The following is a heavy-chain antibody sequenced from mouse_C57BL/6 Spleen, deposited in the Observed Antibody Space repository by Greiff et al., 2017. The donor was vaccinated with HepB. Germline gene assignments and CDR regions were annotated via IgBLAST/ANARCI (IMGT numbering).Heavy chain of an antibody. CDR1: GYAFSSSW. CDR3: AKTAQATSYYFDD. V-gene: IGHV1-82*01. D-gene: IGHD3-2*02. Sequence: VKLQESGPELVKPGASVKISCKASGYAFSSSWMNWVKQRPGKGLEWIGRIYPGDGDTNYNGKFKGKATLTADKSSSTAYMQLSSLTSEDSAVYFCAKTAQATSYYFDDWGQGTTLTVSS. J-gene: IGHJ2*01. CDR2: IYPGDGDT.